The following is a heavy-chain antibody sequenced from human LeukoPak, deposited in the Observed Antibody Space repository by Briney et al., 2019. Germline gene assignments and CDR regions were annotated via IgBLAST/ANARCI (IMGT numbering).Heavy chain of an antibody. J-gene: IGHJ4*02. D-gene: IGHD1-1*01. CDR3: ARDTITNWASDY. CDR1: GITGYG. V-gene: IGHV3-20*04. Sequence: GGSLRLSCAASGITGYGMSWVRHAPGKGLEWVSGINWNGGSTGYAESVKGRFTISRDSANNYLYLQMTSLRAEDTALYYCARDTITNWASDYWGQGILVTVSS. CDR2: INWNGGST.